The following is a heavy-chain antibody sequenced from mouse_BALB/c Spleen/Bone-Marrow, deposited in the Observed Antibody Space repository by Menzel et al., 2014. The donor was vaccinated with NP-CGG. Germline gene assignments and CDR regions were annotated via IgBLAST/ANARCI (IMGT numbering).Heavy chain of an antibody. CDR3: ARGGTMTFYAMDY. CDR2: INCYSGDT. Sequence: VVKPGASVKISCKASGYSFTGYYMHWVKQSHGKSLEWIGYINCYSGDTNYNQKFKGKATFTVDTSSSTAYMQYNSLTSEDSAVYYCARGGTMTFYAMDYWGQGASVTVSS. D-gene: IGHD2-4*01. CDR1: GYSFTGYY. V-gene: IGHV1S34*01. J-gene: IGHJ4*01.